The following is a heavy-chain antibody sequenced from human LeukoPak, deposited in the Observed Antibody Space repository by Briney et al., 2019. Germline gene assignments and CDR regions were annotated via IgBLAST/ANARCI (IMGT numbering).Heavy chain of an antibody. J-gene: IGHJ4*02. Sequence: GGSLRLSCAASGFTFSSYAMHWVRQAPGKGLEWVAVISYDGSNKYYADSVKGRFTISRDNSKNTLYLQMNSLRAEDTAVYYCARVEGWAPSPNFWYGSGSDTLDYWGQGTLVTVSS. CDR1: GFTFSSYA. CDR3: ARVEGWAPSPNFWYGSGSDTLDY. D-gene: IGHD3-10*01. V-gene: IGHV3-30-3*01. CDR2: ISYDGSNK.